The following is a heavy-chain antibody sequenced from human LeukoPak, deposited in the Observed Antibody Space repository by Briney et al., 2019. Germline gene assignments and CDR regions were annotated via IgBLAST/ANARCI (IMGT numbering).Heavy chain of an antibody. CDR2: IKQDGSEK. CDR3: ARDRSGYTFDD. CDR1: GFTFSSYW. D-gene: IGHD5-18*01. V-gene: IGHV3-7*01. J-gene: IGHJ4*02. Sequence: PGGSLRLSCAASGFTFSSYWMSWVRQAPGIGLEWVANIKQDGSEKYYVDSVKGRFTISRDNAKNSLYLQMNSLRAEDTAVYYCARDRSGYTFDDWGQGTLVTVSS.